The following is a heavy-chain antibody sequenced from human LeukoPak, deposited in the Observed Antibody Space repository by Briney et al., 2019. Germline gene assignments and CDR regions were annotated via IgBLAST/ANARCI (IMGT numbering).Heavy chain of an antibody. CDR3: ARDSGYYGSGSFPFDY. Sequence: PSETLSLTCTVSGGSISSGSYYGSWIRQPAGKGLEWIGRIYTSGSTNYNPSLKSRVTISVDTSKNQFSLKLSSVTAADTAVYYCARDSGYYGSGSFPFDYWGQGTLVTVSS. D-gene: IGHD3-10*01. V-gene: IGHV4-61*02. CDR1: GGSISSGSYY. J-gene: IGHJ4*02. CDR2: IYTSGST.